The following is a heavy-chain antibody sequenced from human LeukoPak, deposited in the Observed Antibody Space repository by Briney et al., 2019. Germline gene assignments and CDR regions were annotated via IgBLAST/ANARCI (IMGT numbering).Heavy chain of an antibody. CDR3: ARGRGGATTGFDH. CDR2: INSNSGAR. J-gene: IGHJ4*02. Sequence: ASVTVSCKASGYTFSGCYMHWVRQAPGQGLESMGWINSNSGARNYAPKFQGRVTFSRDNSISTAYMELSSLRSDDTAIYYCARGRGGATTGFDHWGQGTLVTVSS. V-gene: IGHV1-2*02. CDR1: GYTFSGCY. D-gene: IGHD1-26*01.